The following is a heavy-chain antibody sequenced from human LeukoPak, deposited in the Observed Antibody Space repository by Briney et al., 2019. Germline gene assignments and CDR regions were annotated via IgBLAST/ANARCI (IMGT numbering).Heavy chain of an antibody. J-gene: IGHJ4*02. CDR1: GFTFSSYG. CDR2: ISYDGSNK. D-gene: IGHD4-11*01. CDR3: AKEMEKYGTVTTLALDY. Sequence: GGSLRLPCAASGFTFSSYGMHWVRQAPGKGLEWVAVISYDGSNKYYADSVKGRFTISRDNSKNTLYLQMNSLRAEDTAVYYCAKEMEKYGTVTTLALDYWGQGTLVTVSS. V-gene: IGHV3-30*18.